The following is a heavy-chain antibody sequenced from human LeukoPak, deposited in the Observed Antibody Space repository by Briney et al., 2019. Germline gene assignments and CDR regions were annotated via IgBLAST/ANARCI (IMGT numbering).Heavy chain of an antibody. Sequence: GGSLRLSCAASGFTFSSYSMNWVRQAPGKGLEWVSSISSSSSYIYYADSVKGRFTISRDNAKNSLYLQMNSLRAEDTAVYYCAKDCGGGCSSDYWGQGTLVTVSS. CDR3: AKDCGGGCSSDY. D-gene: IGHD2-21*02. CDR1: GFTFSSYS. V-gene: IGHV3-21*01. J-gene: IGHJ4*02. CDR2: ISSSSSYI.